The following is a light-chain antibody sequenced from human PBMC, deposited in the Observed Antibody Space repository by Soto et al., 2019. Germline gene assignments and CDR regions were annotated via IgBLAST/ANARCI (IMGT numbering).Light chain of an antibody. CDR2: SVS. CDR3: ISYTVSGSYV. J-gene: IGLJ1*01. V-gene: IGLV2-14*01. CDR1: SSDIGAYDH. Sequence: QSVLTQPASVSGSPGQSITISCSGTSSDIGAYDHVAWFQQFPGKTPKLVIYSVSNRPSGVSYRFSGSKSGNTAPLTISGLQADDEADYYCISYTVSGSYVFGPGTKVTVL.